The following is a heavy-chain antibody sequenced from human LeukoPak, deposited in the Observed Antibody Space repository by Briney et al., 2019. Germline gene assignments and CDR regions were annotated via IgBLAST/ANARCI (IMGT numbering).Heavy chain of an antibody. D-gene: IGHD1-26*01. CDR1: GGSISSYY. Sequence: SETLSLTCTVSGGSISSYYWSWIRRPPGKGLEWIGYIYYSGSTNYNPSLKSRVTISVDTSKNQFSLKLSSVTAADTAVYYCARLSSGSYPVTVDYWGQGTLVTVSS. CDR2: IYYSGST. J-gene: IGHJ4*02. V-gene: IGHV4-59*08. CDR3: ARLSSGSYPVTVDY.